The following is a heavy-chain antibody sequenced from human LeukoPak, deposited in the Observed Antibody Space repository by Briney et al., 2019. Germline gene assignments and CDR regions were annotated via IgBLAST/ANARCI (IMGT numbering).Heavy chain of an antibody. CDR2: IIPIFGTA. J-gene: IGHJ3*02. D-gene: IGHD4-17*01. CDR3: ARESSRPDYGDYVGAFDI. V-gene: IGHV1-69*13. CDR1: GGTFSSYA. Sequence: AVRVSCKASGGTFSSYAISWVRQAPGQGLEWMGGIIPIFGTANYAQKFQGRVTTTADESTSTAYMELSSLRSEDTAVYYCARESSRPDYGDYVGAFDIWGQGTMVTVSS.